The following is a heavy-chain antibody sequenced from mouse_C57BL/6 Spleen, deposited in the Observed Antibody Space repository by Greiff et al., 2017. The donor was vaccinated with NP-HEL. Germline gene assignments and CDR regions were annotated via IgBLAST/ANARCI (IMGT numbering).Heavy chain of an antibody. CDR3: ARKPDGYDELYWYFDV. CDR2: ISSGSSTI. J-gene: IGHJ1*03. Sequence: EVMLVESGGGLVKPGGSLKLSCAASGFTFSDYGMHWVRQAPEKGLEWVAYISSGSSTIYYADTVKGRFTISRDNAKNTLFLQMTSLRSEDTAMYYCARKPDGYDELYWYFDVWGTGTTVTVSS. CDR1: GFTFSDYG. V-gene: IGHV5-17*01. D-gene: IGHD2-2*01.